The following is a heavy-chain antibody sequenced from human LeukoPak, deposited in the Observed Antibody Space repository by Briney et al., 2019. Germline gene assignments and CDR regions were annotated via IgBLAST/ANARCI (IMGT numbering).Heavy chain of an antibody. V-gene: IGHV3-23*01. CDR1: GFSFDDYG. J-gene: IGHJ4*02. Sequence: GGSLRLSCAASGFSFDDYGLTWVRQAPGKGLEWVSTISATGTSTYYADSVKGRLTISRDNSKNTLYLQMNSLRAEDTAVYSCAKDSGTYYKAFDYWGQGTLVTVSS. D-gene: IGHD1-26*01. CDR2: ISATGTST. CDR3: AKDSGTYYKAFDY.